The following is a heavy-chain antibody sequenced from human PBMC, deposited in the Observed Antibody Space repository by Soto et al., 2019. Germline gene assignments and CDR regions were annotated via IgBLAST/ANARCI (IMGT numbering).Heavy chain of an antibody. D-gene: IGHD4-4*01. J-gene: IGHJ6*02. Sequence: QVQLVQSGAEVKKPGSSVKVSCKASGGTFSNYAISWVRQAPGQGLEWMGGITPIFGTTTYAQRLQGRVTITADESSTTAHMELSSLRSEDTAVYYCARVITVTTVGYYGMDVWGQGTTVTVSS. CDR1: GGTFSNYA. V-gene: IGHV1-69*01. CDR2: ITPIFGTT. CDR3: ARVITVTTVGYYGMDV.